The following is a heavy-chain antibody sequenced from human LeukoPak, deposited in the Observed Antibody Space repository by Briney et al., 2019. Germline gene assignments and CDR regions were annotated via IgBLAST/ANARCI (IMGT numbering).Heavy chain of an antibody. V-gene: IGHV1-69*13. D-gene: IGHD3-22*01. CDR2: IIPIFGTA. Sequence: ASVKVSCKASGGTFSSYAISWVRQAPGQGLEWMGGIIPIFGTANYAQKFQGRVTITADESTSTAYMELSGLRSEDTAVYYRARATYYYDSSGYWHFDYWGQGALVTVSS. CDR1: GGTFSSYA. CDR3: ARATYYYDSSGYWHFDY. J-gene: IGHJ4*02.